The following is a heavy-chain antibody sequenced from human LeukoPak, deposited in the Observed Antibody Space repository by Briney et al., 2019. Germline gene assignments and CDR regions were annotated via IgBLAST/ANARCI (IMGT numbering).Heavy chain of an antibody. CDR1: GYTFTGYY. D-gene: IGHD3-10*01. V-gene: IGHV1-2*02. J-gene: IGHJ4*02. CDR3: ARDYYGSGSPDY. Sequence: GATVKVSCKASGYTFTGYYMHWVRQAPGQGLEWMGWINPNSGGTNYAQKFQGRVTMTRDTSISTAYMELSRLRSDDTAVYYCARDYYGSGSPDYWGQGTLVTVSS. CDR2: INPNSGGT.